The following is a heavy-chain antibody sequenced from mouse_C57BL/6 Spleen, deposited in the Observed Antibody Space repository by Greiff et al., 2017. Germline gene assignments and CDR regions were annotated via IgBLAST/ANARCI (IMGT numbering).Heavy chain of an antibody. D-gene: IGHD1-1*01. CDR2: IWGGGST. CDR1: GFSLTSYG. J-gene: IGHJ1*03. Sequence: VKLMESGPGLVAPSQSLSITCTVSGFSLTSYGVDWVRQPPGKGLEWLGVIWGGGSTNYNSALMSRLSISKDNSKSQVFLTMNSLQTDDTAMYYCAKRKKYYEAYWYFDVWGTGTTVTVSS. V-gene: IGHV2-9*01. CDR3: AKRKKYYEAYWYFDV.